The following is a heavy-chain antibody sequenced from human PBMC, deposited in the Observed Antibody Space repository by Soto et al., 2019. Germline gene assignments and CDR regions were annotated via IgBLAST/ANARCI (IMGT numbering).Heavy chain of an antibody. J-gene: IGHJ4*02. CDR3: QKAHQYCSSTSCYEMGGY. Sequence: EVQLLESGGGLVQPGGSLRLSCAASGFTFSTSAISWVHQAPGKGLEWVSVISGSGDRTYYADSVKGRFTISRDNSKNTRSMQMNGLRAEDTAVYYCQKAHQYCSSTSCYEMGGYWGQGTLVTVSS. CDR1: GFTFSTSA. V-gene: IGHV3-23*01. D-gene: IGHD2-2*01. CDR2: ISGSGDRT.